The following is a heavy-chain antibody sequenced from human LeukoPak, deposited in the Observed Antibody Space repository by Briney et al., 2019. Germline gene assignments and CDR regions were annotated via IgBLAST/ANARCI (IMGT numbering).Heavy chain of an antibody. CDR1: GVTLSNYA. CDR3: AKRGEVSTYYYFES. CDR2: IGSAGGSI. Sequence: PWGSLRLSCVASGVTLSNYAMSWARQAPGKGLEWLSTIGSAGGSIFYADSVKGRFTISRDNSKSTLFLQMDSLRVEDTALYYCAKRGEVSTYYYFESWGQGALVTVSS. D-gene: IGHD2/OR15-2a*01. J-gene: IGHJ4*02. V-gene: IGHV3-23*01.